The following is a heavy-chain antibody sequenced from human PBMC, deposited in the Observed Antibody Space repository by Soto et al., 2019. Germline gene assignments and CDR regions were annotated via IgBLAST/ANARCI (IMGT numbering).Heavy chain of an antibody. D-gene: IGHD3-10*01. CDR2: ISTYSDNT. Sequence: QVQLVQSGAEVKKPGASVKVSCKASGYTFTSYGISWVRQAPGQGLGWMGWISTYSDNTKYAQKVQGRDTMTTDTATSTAYMELRSMSSDDTAVFYCAREMVRGVGSDYWGQGTLVTVSS. CDR3: AREMVRGVGSDY. V-gene: IGHV1-18*01. J-gene: IGHJ4*02. CDR1: GYTFTSYG.